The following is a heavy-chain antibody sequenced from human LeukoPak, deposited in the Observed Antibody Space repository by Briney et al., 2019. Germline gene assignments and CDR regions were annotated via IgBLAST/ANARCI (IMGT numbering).Heavy chain of an antibody. V-gene: IGHV1-2*02. CDR1: GYKFTDDY. Sequence: ASVKVSCKASGYKFTDDYMHWVRQAPRQGLEFLGWINPDSGFTNYAQKFKGRVTMTRDTSISTAYLEVRSLTSDDAAVYYCAPTAEAYTSWWKVWGQGTLVTVSS. CDR3: APTAEAYTSWWKV. J-gene: IGHJ4*02. D-gene: IGHD3-16*01. CDR2: INPDSGFT.